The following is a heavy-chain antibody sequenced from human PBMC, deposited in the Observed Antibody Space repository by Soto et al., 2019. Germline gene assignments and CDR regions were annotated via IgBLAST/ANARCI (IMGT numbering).Heavy chain of an antibody. V-gene: IGHV4-38-2*01. Sequence: PSETLSLTCAVSGFSIHTSYYWGWIRHPPGKGLQWIGLISHSGRSVSYPSFKSRATISLDTTNNAFSLTLKSVTAADTAVYYCARGRGFRLVGVPLGSWGQGTLVTVSS. J-gene: IGHJ4*02. CDR2: ISHSGRS. CDR3: ARGRGFRLVGVPLGS. D-gene: IGHD3-10*01. CDR1: GFSIHTSYY.